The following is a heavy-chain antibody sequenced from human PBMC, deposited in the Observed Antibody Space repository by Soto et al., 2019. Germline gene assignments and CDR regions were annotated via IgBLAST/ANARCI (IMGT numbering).Heavy chain of an antibody. J-gene: IGHJ6*02. D-gene: IGHD6-19*01. CDR3: VKDGSSGWPYYYGMDV. CDR2: ISYDGRNK. Sequence: PGGSLRLSCAASGFTFSRYGMHWVRQAPGKGLEWVAVISYDGRNKYYADSVKGRFTISRDNSKNTLYLQMSSLRPEDTAVYYCVKDGSSGWPYYYGMDVWGQGTTVTVSS. CDR1: GFTFSRYG. V-gene: IGHV3-30*18.